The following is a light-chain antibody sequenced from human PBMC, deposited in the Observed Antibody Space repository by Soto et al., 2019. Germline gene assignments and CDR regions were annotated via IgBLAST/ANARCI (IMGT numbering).Light chain of an antibody. CDR2: EVS. J-gene: IGLJ1*01. CDR1: SSDVGGYKF. CDR3: SAYAGSNTFV. Sequence: QLVLTQPASVSGSPGQSITISCTGTSSDVGGYKFVSWYQQHPGKAPKVMIYEVSNRPSGVSNRFSGSKSGNTASLTVSGLQADDEADYYCSAYAGSNTFVFGTGTKLTVL. V-gene: IGLV2-14*01.